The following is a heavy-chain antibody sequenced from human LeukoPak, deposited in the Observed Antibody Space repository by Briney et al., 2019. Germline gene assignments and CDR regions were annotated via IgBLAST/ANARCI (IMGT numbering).Heavy chain of an antibody. CDR1: GFTFSSYD. V-gene: IGHV3-13*01. J-gene: IGHJ3*02. D-gene: IGHD5-12*01. Sequence: GGSLRLSCAASGFTFSSYDMHWVRRATGKGLEWVSAIGTAGDTYYPGSVKGRFTISRENAKNSLYLQTNSLRAGDTAVYYCARADSGQLDAFDIWGQGTMVTVSS. CDR3: ARADSGQLDAFDI. CDR2: IGTAGDT.